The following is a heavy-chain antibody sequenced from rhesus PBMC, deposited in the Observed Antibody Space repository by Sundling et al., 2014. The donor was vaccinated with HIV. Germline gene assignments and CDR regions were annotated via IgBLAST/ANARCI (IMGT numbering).Heavy chain of an antibody. Sequence: QVQLQESGPGLVKPSETLSLTCAVSGGSFSGYFWGWIRQPPGKGLEYIGYFSNNNGSTNYNPSLKSRVTISTDTSKNQFSLNLRSVTAADTAVYYCAMGGTYYSDSGRLDYWGQGVLVTVSS. CDR2: FSNNNGST. J-gene: IGHJ4*01. V-gene: IGHV4-165*01. D-gene: IGHD3-28*01. CDR3: AMGGTYYSDSGRLDY. CDR1: GGSFSGYF.